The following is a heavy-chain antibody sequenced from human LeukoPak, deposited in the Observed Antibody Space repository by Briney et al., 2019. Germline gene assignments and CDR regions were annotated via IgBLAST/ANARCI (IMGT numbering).Heavy chain of an antibody. CDR2: ISGSGGST. CDR3: AKAHTVVTPIEYFQH. CDR1: GFTFSTYW. Sequence: PGGSLRLSCSASGFTFSTYWMSWVRQAPGKGLEWVSAISGSGGSTYYADSVKGRFTISRDNSKNTLYLQMNSLRAEDTAVYYCAKAHTVVTPIEYFQHWGQGTLVTVSS. V-gene: IGHV3-23*01. D-gene: IGHD4-23*01. J-gene: IGHJ1*01.